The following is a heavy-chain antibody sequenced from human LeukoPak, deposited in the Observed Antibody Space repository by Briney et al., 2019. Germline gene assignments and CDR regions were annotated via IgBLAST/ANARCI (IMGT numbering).Heavy chain of an antibody. Sequence: ASVKVSCKASGYTFTGYYMHWVRQAPGQGLEWMGWINPNSGGTNYAQKIQGWVTMTRDTSISTAYMELSRLRSDDTAVYYCARDYSGYGLDRFDYWGQGTLVTVSS. D-gene: IGHD5-12*01. J-gene: IGHJ4*02. CDR1: GYTFTGYY. CDR3: ARDYSGYGLDRFDY. CDR2: INPNSGGT. V-gene: IGHV1-2*04.